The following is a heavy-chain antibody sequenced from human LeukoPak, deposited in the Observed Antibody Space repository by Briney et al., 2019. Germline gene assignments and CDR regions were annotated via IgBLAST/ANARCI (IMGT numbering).Heavy chain of an antibody. CDR2: ISLNGGNT. CDR1: GFTFSSFN. CDR3: AREPFDY. Sequence: GGSLRLSCSVSGFTFSSFNMHWVRQAPGKGLEYVSAISLNGGNTFYADSVKGRFTISRDNSKNSLYLQMNSLRAEDTAVYYCAREPFDYWGQGTLVTVCS. J-gene: IGHJ4*02. V-gene: IGHV3-64*04.